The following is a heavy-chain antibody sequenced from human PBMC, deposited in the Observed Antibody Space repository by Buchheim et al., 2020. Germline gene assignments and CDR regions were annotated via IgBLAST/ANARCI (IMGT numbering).Heavy chain of an antibody. J-gene: IGHJ6*02. CDR3: ARGFYGMDV. V-gene: IGHV3-13*01. Sequence: EVQLVESGGGLVQPGGSLRLSCVASGFTFSNYDMHWVRQVTGKGLEWVSVIDTTGDTYYAGSVKGRFTISSDSAKNSFYLQMNSLRAGDTAVYYCARGFYGMDVWGQGTT. CDR1: GFTFSNYD. CDR2: IDTTGDT.